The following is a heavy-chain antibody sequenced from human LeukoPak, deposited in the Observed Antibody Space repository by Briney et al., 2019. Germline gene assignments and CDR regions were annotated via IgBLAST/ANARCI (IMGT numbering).Heavy chain of an antibody. CDR3: ARDSPPNGFGELFGSPDFDY. Sequence: ASVKVSCKASGYTFTSYGINWVRQAPGQGLEWMGWISAYNGNTNYAQKLQARVTMTTDTSTSTAYMELRSLRSDDTAVYYCARDSPPNGFGELFGSPDFDYWGQGTLVTVSS. D-gene: IGHD3-10*01. CDR2: ISAYNGNT. V-gene: IGHV1-18*01. CDR1: GYTFTSYG. J-gene: IGHJ4*02.